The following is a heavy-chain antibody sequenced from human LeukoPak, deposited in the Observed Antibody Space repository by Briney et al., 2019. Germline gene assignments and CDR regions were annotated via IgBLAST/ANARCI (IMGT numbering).Heavy chain of an antibody. J-gene: IGHJ5*02. V-gene: IGHV3-48*04. CDR1: GFTFSSYS. CDR2: ISGSSSTI. Sequence: PGGSLRLSCAASGFTFSSYSMNWVRQAPGKGLEWVSYISGSSSTIYYADSVKGRFTISRDNAKNSLYLQMNSLRAEDTAVYYCARDEKQLVRFVSPNWFDPWGQGTLVTVSS. D-gene: IGHD6-13*01. CDR3: ARDEKQLVRFVSPNWFDP.